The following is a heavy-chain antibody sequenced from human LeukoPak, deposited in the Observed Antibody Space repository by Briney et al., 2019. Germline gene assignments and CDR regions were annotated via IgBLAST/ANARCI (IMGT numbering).Heavy chain of an antibody. D-gene: IGHD1-26*01. CDR3: ARGSGPHSGKSS. CDR1: GFTVSTNY. V-gene: IGHV3-53*01. J-gene: IGHJ5*02. Sequence: GGSLRLSCAASGFTVSTNYMSWVRQAPGKGLEWVSVIYTGGGTYYADSVKGRFTISRDSSKNTLHLQMNSLRAEDTAVYYCARGSGPHSGKSSWGQGTLVTVSS. CDR2: IYTGGGT.